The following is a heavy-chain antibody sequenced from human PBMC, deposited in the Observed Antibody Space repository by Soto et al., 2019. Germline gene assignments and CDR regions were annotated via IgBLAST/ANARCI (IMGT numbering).Heavy chain of an antibody. V-gene: IGHV4-4*02. J-gene: IGHJ6*02. CDR3: ARVRGDYYYGMDV. Sequence: QVQLQESGPGLVKPSGTLSLTCAVSGGSISNNNWWSWVRQPPGKGLEWIGEIYHSGSTNYNPSLKSRVSXSXDXXKNHFSLKLTSVTAADTAVYYCARVRGDYYYGMDVWGQGTTVTVSS. CDR2: IYHSGST. CDR1: GGSISNNNW.